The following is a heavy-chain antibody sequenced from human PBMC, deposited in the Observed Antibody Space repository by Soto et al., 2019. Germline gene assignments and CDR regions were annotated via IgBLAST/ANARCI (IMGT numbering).Heavy chain of an antibody. CDR1: GYTFTSYG. Sequence: GASVKVSCKSSGYTFTSYGISWVRQAPGQGLEWMGWISAYNGNTNYGQKLQGRVTMTTDTPTSTAYMELRSLRSDDTAVYYCARDVGGPIYSNYDYWGQGTLVTVSS. V-gene: IGHV1-18*01. J-gene: IGHJ4*02. CDR2: ISAYNGNT. CDR3: ARDVGGPIYSNYDY. D-gene: IGHD6-13*01.